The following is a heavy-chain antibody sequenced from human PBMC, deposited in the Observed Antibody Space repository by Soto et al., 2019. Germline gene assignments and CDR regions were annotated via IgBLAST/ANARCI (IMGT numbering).Heavy chain of an antibody. CDR2: INIYTGDA. J-gene: IGHJ4*02. Sequence: QVQLVQSGAEVKKPGASVQVSCKASGYTFTAYYIHWVRQAPGEGLEWMAWINIYTGDAGLAPEFQGRVTVTRDTSINTGYMDLSGLRSADTALYYFASGSTTVNPLGAYCGQGTLVSVSS. D-gene: IGHD1-26*01. CDR3: ASGSTTVNPLGAY. CDR1: GYTFTAYY. V-gene: IGHV1-2*02.